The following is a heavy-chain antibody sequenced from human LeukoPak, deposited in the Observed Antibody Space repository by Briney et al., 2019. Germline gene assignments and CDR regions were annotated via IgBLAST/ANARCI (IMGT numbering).Heavy chain of an antibody. CDR1: GFTFSHYW. J-gene: IGHJ3*02. CDR3: AKPLFDYYDSSGQDSAFDI. V-gene: IGHV3-7*01. D-gene: IGHD3-22*01. Sequence: GGSLRLSCAPSGFTFSHYWMSWVRQAPGKGLEWVANIKEDGSEKYYVDSVKGRFTISRDNAKNSLSLQVNSLRAEDTAVYYCAKPLFDYYDSSGQDSAFDIWGQGTMVTVSS. CDR2: IKEDGSEK.